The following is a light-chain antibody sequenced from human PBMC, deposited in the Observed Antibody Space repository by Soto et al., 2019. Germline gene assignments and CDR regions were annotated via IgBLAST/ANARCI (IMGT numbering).Light chain of an antibody. J-gene: IGKJ3*01. CDR2: GAS. V-gene: IGKV3-20*01. Sequence: DIMLTQSPGTLSLSPEERATLSCRASQSVSSKYLAWYQQKPGQAPRVLIYGASIRATGIPERFSGGGSGTDFTLTITRLEPEDFAVYYCQQYGSSLFTFGPGTKSRYQT. CDR3: QQYGSSLFT. CDR1: QSVSSKY.